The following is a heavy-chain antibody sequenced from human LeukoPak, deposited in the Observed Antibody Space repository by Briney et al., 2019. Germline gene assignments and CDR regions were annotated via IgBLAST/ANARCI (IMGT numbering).Heavy chain of an antibody. V-gene: IGHV3-23*01. CDR3: ARQYYHDSSGYPFDY. J-gene: IGHJ4*02. CDR1: GFTFSSYA. Sequence: GGSLRLSCAASGFTFSSYALSWVRQAPGKGLEWVSGISGTGGSTYYADSVKGRFTISRDNSKNTLDLQMNSLRAEDTAVYYCARQYYHDSSGYPFDYWGQGTLVTVSS. CDR2: ISGTGGST. D-gene: IGHD3-22*01.